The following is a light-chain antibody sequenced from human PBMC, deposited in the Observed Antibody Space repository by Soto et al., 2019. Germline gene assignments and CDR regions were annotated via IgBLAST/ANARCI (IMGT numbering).Light chain of an antibody. CDR3: MQGSHWPRT. CDR2: KVS. J-gene: IGKJ1*01. Sequence: VVMTQSPLSLPVTLGQPASISCRSSQSLVNSDGNTYLNWFHQRPGQSPRRLIYKVSNRDSGVRDRFSGSGSGTDFTLRISRVEAEDVGVYYCMQGSHWPRTFGQGTRVEIK. V-gene: IGKV2-30*01. CDR1: QSLVNSDGNTY.